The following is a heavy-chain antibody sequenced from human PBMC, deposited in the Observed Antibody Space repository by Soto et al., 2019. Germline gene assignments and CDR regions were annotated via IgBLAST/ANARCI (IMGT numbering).Heavy chain of an antibody. Sequence: SETLSLTCAVYGGSFSGYYWSWIRKSAGKGLEWIGRIYATGTTDYNPSLKSRVMMSVDTSKKQFSLKLRSVTAADTAVYYCVRDGTKTLRDWFDPWGQGISVTVSS. CDR1: GGSFSGYY. V-gene: IGHV4-59*10. J-gene: IGHJ5*02. CDR3: VRDGTKTLRDWFDP. D-gene: IGHD1-1*01. CDR2: IYATGTT.